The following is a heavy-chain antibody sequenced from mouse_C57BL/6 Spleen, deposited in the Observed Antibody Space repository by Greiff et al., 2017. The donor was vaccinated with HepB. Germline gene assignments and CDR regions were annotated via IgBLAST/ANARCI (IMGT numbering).Heavy chain of an antibody. CDR1: GYSFTDYN. CDR3: ARSPYYYGSSPWYFDV. CDR2: INPNYGTT. V-gene: IGHV1-39*01. J-gene: IGHJ1*03. Sequence: VHVKQSGPELVKPGASVKISCKASGYSFTDYNMNWVKQSNGKSLEWIGVINPNYGTTSYNQKFKGKATLTVDQSSSTAYMQLNSLTSEDSAVYYCARSPYYYGSSPWYFDVWGTGTTVTVSS. D-gene: IGHD1-1*01.